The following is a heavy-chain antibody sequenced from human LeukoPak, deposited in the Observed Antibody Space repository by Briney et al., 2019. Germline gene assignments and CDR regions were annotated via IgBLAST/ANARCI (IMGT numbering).Heavy chain of an antibody. CDR3: ARGGKAYASSYYGSGSYYPGGY. J-gene: IGHJ4*02. CDR2: TIPIFDTA. Sequence: SVKVSCKASGDNFNSYAISWVRQAPGQGLEWMGGTIPIFDTADYAQKFQDRVTITADESTSTAYMELSSLRSDDTAVYYCARGGKAYASSYYGSGSYYPGGYWGQGTLVTVSS. CDR1: GDNFNSYA. V-gene: IGHV1-69*13. D-gene: IGHD3-10*01.